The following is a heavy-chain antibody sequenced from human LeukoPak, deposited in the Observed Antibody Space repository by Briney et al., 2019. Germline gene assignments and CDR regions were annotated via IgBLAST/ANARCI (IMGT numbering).Heavy chain of an antibody. J-gene: IGHJ3*02. Sequence: GGSLRLSCAASGFTFSSYSMNWVRQAPGKGLEWVSSISSSSSYIYYADSVKGRFTISRDNAKSSLYLQMNSLRAEDTAVYYCARVTPSYYAAFDIWGQGTMVTVSS. D-gene: IGHD1-26*01. CDR3: ARVTPSYYAAFDI. V-gene: IGHV3-21*01. CDR1: GFTFSSYS. CDR2: ISSSSSYI.